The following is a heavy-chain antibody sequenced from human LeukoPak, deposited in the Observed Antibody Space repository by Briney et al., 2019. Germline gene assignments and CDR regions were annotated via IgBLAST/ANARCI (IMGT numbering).Heavy chain of an antibody. CDR3: ARGRMGGSGSYYTTYYYGMDV. D-gene: IGHD3-10*01. V-gene: IGHV1-2*02. CDR2: INPNSGGT. Sequence: GASLKVACKASGYTFTGYCMHWVRQAPGQGLEWMGWINPNSGGTNYAQKFQGGVTMTRDTSISTAYMELSRLRSDDTAVYYCARGRMGGSGSYYTTYYYGMDVWGQGTTVTVSS. CDR1: GYTFTGYC. J-gene: IGHJ6*02.